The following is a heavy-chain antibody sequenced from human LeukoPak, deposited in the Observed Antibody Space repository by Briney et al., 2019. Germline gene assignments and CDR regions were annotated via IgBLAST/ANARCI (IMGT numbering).Heavy chain of an antibody. J-gene: IGHJ6*02. CDR1: GFTFSSYG. D-gene: IGHD5-18*01. CDR3: AKDGGYSYGPLYYYYGMDV. CDR2: ISYDGSNK. V-gene: IGHV3-30*18. Sequence: GRSLRLSCAASGFTFSSYGMHWVRQAPGKGLEWVAVISYDGSNKYYADSVKGRFTISRDNSKNTLYLQMNSLRAEDTAVYYCAKDGGYSYGPLYYYYGMDVWGQGTTVTVSS.